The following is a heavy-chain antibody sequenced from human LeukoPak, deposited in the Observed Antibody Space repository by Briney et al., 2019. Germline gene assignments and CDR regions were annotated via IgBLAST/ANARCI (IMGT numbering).Heavy chain of an antibody. CDR3: ARADAFGADT. Sequence: PSETLSLTCTVSGGSISSYYWSWIRQPPGKGLEWIGYIYYSGSTNYNPSLKSRVTISVDKSKNQFSLKLSSVTAADTAVYYCARADAFGADTWGQGTLVTVSS. V-gene: IGHV4-59*12. D-gene: IGHD1-26*01. CDR2: IYYSGST. CDR1: GGSISSYY. J-gene: IGHJ5*02.